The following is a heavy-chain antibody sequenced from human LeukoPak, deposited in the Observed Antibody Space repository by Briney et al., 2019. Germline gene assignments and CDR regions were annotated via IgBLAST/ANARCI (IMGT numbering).Heavy chain of an antibody. D-gene: IGHD6-19*01. V-gene: IGHV3-30-3*01. J-gene: IGHJ4*02. Sequence: PGRSPRLSCAASGFTFSIYAMHWVRQAPGKGLEWVAIISYDGGNKYYADSVKGRFTISRDNSKNTLYLQMNTLRIEDTAVYYCARDRSIGSGWYGEDYWGQGTLVTVSS. CDR3: ARDRSIGSGWYGEDY. CDR1: GFTFSIYA. CDR2: ISYDGGNK.